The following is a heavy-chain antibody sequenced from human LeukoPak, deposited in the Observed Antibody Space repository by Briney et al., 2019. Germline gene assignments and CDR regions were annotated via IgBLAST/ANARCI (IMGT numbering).Heavy chain of an antibody. CDR1: GFTFSSYW. CDR3: AKSRGESRGASNY. V-gene: IGHV3-23*01. Sequence: GGSLRLSCAASGFTFSSYWMSWVRQAPGKGLEWVSFISGSGDTTYYADSVKGRFTISRDSSKNTLYPQMNSLRAEDTAVYYCAKSRGESRGASNYWGQGTLVTVSP. CDR2: ISGSGDTT. J-gene: IGHJ4*02. D-gene: IGHD1-26*01.